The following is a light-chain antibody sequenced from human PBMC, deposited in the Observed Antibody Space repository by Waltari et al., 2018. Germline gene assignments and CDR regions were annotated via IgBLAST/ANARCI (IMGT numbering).Light chain of an antibody. J-gene: IGLJ2*01. CDR2: LNS. V-gene: IGLV1-44*01. Sequence: QSVLTQPPSVSGTPGQRVTISCSGSSSNIEFNTVNWYQQLPGTAPKLLIYLNSQRPSGAPDRFSGSKSGTSASLAITGLQTEDEADYHCQSYDSSLNSVVFGGGTKLTVL. CDR1: SSNIEFNT. CDR3: QSYDSSLNSVV.